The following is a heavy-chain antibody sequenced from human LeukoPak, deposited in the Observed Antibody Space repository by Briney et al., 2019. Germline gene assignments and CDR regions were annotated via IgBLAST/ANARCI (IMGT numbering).Heavy chain of an antibody. CDR1: GFTFSNAW. CDR3: TTDPEFLEWLLYNYGMDV. V-gene: IGHV3-15*01. J-gene: IGHJ6*02. D-gene: IGHD3-3*01. CDR2: IKSKTDGGTT. Sequence: PGGSLRLSCAASGFTFSNAWMNWVRQAPGKGLEWVGRIKSKTDGGTTDYAAPVKGRFTISRDDSKNTLYLQMNSLKTEDTAVYYCTTDPEFLEWLLYNYGMDVWGQGTTVTVSS.